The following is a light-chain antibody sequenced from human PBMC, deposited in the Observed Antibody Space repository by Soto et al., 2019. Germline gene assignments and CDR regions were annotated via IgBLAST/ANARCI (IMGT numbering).Light chain of an antibody. Sequence: QSVLTQPPSASGIPGQTVTLSCSGSPSNIGSNYVYWYQQLPGTAPKLLIYSNNQRPSGAPDRFSGSKSGTSGSLAISGLRSEDEADYYCATWEDSVNLWLFGGGTKLTVL. J-gene: IGLJ3*02. CDR2: SNN. CDR3: ATWEDSVNLWL. CDR1: PSNIGSNY. V-gene: IGLV1-47*02.